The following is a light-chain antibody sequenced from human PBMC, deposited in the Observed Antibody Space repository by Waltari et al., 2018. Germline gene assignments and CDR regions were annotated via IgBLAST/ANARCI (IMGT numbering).Light chain of an antibody. CDR2: QDS. CDR3: QAWDSSPVV. Sequence: SYELTQPPSVSVSPGPTASTTCSGDKLGEKYHCWVQQNPGQSPVLGIYQDSKRPSRIPERFSGSNSGNTATLTISGTQAMDEADYYCQAWDSSPVVFGGGTKLTVL. V-gene: IGLV3-1*01. J-gene: IGLJ2*01. CDR1: KLGEKY.